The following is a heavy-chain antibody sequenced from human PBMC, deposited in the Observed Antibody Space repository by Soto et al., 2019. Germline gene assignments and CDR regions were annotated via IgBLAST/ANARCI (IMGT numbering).Heavy chain of an antibody. CDR2: IIPILAIT. J-gene: IGHJ4*02. V-gene: IGHV1-69*02. CDR3: ATSPPGYCSSTTCYPYFDY. Sequence: SVKVSCKASGGTFSSYTISWVRQVPGQGLEWMGRIIPILAITNYAQKFQDRVTLTADKSTGTAYMELSSLTSEDTAVYYCATSPPGYCSSTTCYPYFDYWGQGTLVTVSS. CDR1: GGTFSSYT. D-gene: IGHD2-2*01.